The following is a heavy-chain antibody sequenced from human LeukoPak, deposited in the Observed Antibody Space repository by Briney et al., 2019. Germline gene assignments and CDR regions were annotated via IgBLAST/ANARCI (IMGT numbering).Heavy chain of an antibody. Sequence: GGSLRLSCAASGFPFSEYSMNWVRQAPGKGLEWISYIGISSRNTKYADSVKGRFTISGDNAKNSLYLQMNSLRVEDTAVYYCARDHNYAFDNWGQGTLVTVSS. CDR1: GFPFSEYS. V-gene: IGHV3-11*06. D-gene: IGHD1-1*01. J-gene: IGHJ4*02. CDR2: IGISSRNT. CDR3: ARDHNYAFDN.